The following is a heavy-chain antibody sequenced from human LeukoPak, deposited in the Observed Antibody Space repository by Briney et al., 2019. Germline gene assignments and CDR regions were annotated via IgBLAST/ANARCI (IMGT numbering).Heavy chain of an antibody. CDR3: ASSLRIAAAGKWNYFQH. CDR2: INPNSGGT. Sequence: GASVKVSCKASGYTFTGYYMHWVRQAPGQGLEWMGWINPNSGGTNYAQKFQGRVTMTRDTSISTAYMELSRLRSDDTAVYYCASSLRIAAAGKWNYFQHWGQGTLVTVSS. J-gene: IGHJ1*01. D-gene: IGHD6-13*01. V-gene: IGHV1-2*02. CDR1: GYTFTGYY.